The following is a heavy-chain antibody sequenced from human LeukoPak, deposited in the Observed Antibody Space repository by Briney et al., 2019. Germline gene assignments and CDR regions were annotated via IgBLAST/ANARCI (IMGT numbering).Heavy chain of an antibody. V-gene: IGHV4-4*07. D-gene: IGHD4-17*01. CDR2: IYTIGTT. CDR1: GCSITSYY. CDR3: ARDSGDYGNWGYFQH. Sequence: SETLSRNCSVSGCSITSYYWSWNRRPAGKGLRGMGSIYTIGTTNYSPSLKSRVTMSVATSRNQFSLKLSSVTAADTAVYYCARDSGDYGNWGYFQHWGQGTLVTVSS. J-gene: IGHJ1*01.